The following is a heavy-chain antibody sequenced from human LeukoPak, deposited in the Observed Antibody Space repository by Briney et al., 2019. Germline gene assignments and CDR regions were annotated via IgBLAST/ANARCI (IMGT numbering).Heavy chain of an antibody. J-gene: IGHJ4*02. Sequence: GESLQISCKGSGSSFTSYWIGWVRQLPGKGLEWMGIIYPGDSDTRYSPSFQGQVTISADKSISTAYLQWSSLKASDTAMYYCARLHDYGDYQGYFDYWGQGTLVTVSS. CDR3: ARLHDYGDYQGYFDY. CDR1: GSSFTSYW. V-gene: IGHV5-51*01. CDR2: IYPGDSDT. D-gene: IGHD4-17*01.